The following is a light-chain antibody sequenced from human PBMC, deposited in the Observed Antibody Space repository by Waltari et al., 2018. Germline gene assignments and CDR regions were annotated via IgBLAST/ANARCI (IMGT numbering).Light chain of an antibody. Sequence: QSVLTQPPSVSAAPGQRVTISCSCGRPNIGNNSVSWYRHFPGTAPQLLIYEDSERPSGIPGRFSGSKSGTSATLDITGLQAGDEADYYCGTWDSSLSGAVFGGGTHLTVL. J-gene: IGLJ7*01. CDR2: EDS. CDR3: GTWDSSLSGAV. V-gene: IGLV1-51*02. CDR1: RPNIGNNS.